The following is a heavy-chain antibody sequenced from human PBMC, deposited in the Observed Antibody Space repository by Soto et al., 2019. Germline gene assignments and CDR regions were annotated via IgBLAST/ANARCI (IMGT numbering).Heavy chain of an antibody. CDR1: GGSISSSSYY. D-gene: IGHD2-15*01. CDR2: IYYSGST. J-gene: IGHJ6*02. Sequence: QLQLQESGPGLVKPSETLSLTCTVSGGSISSSSYYWGWIRQPPGKGLEWIGSIYYSGSTYYNPSLKSRGTISVDRSKNQFSLTLSSVTAADTAVYYCARQDVGYCSGGSCYGMDVWGQGTTVTVSS. CDR3: ARQDVGYCSGGSCYGMDV. V-gene: IGHV4-39*01.